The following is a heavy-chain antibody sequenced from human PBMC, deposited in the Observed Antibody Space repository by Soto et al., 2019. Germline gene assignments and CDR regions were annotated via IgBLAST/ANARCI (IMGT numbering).Heavy chain of an antibody. CDR3: GRYCSGGTCNDGNMDG. D-gene: IGHD2-15*01. J-gene: IGHJ6*02. V-gene: IGHV3-48*03. Sequence: PGGSLRLSCAASGITFSNYEMNWVGQAPGKGLEWVSYISSRGGTTYYAGSVKARFTISRDNAKSSLYLQMNSLRAQDTAVYYWGRYCSGGTCNDGNMDGWGQGTTVTVAS. CDR1: GITFSNYE. CDR2: ISSRGGTT.